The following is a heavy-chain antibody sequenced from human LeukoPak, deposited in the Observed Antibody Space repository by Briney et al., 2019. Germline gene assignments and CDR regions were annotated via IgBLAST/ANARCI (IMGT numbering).Heavy chain of an antibody. CDR3: ARDRSMVRGVGFDP. D-gene: IGHD3-10*01. CDR1: GFTFSTYA. J-gene: IGHJ5*02. CDR2: ISYDGSNK. Sequence: GGSLRLSCEASGFTFSTYAMHWVRQAPGKGLEWVAVISYDGSNKYYADSVKGRFTISRDNSKNTLYLQMNSLRAGDTAVYYCARDRSMVRGVGFDPWGQGTLVTVSS. V-gene: IGHV3-30-3*01.